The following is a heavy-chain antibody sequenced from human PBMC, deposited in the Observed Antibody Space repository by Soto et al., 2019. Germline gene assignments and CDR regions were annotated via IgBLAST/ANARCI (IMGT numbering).Heavy chain of an antibody. J-gene: IGHJ4*02. D-gene: IGHD1-26*01. CDR1: GFSLTTSAAG. Sequence: SGPTLVNPTQTLTVTCSFSGFSLTTSAAGVGWIRQTPGKALEWLAVIFGHGNEKYSPSLKNRVTITKDTSKSQVVLTVTNVDQLETATYYCANMSYSATYYFDSWGQGNLVTVSS. CDR3: ANMSYSATYYFDS. CDR2: IFGHGNE. V-gene: IGHV2-5*01.